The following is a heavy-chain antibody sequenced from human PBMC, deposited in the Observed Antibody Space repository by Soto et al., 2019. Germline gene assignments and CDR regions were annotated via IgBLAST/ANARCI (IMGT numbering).Heavy chain of an antibody. CDR1: GSSISSGGYS. D-gene: IGHD5-18*01. CDR2: IYHSGST. J-gene: IGHJ4*02. CDR3: ARARGYSYGCVDY. V-gene: IGHV4-30-2*01. Sequence: SETLSLTCAFSGSSISSGGYSWSWIRQPPGKGLEWIGYIYHSGSTYYNPSLKSRVTISVDRSKNQFSLKLSSVTAADTAVYYFARARGYSYGCVDYWGQGTLVTVSS.